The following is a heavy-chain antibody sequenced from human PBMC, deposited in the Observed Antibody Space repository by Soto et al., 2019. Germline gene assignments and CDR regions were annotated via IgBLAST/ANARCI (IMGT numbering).Heavy chain of an antibody. CDR3: ARAKQADYGDYEGIDY. CDR2: IYYSAST. Sequence: QVQLQESGPGLVKPSQTLSLTCTVSGGSISSGGYYWSWIRQHPGKGLEWIGYIYYSASTYYNPSLKSRFTISVDTSKNQFSLKLSSVTAADTAVYYCARAKQADYGDYEGIDYWGQGTLVTVSS. D-gene: IGHD4-17*01. V-gene: IGHV4-31*03. J-gene: IGHJ4*02. CDR1: GGSISSGGYY.